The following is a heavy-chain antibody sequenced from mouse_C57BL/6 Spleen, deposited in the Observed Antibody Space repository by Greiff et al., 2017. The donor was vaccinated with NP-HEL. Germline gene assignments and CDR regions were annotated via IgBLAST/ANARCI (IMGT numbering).Heavy chain of an antibody. D-gene: IGHD1-1*01. V-gene: IGHV1-64*01. Sequence: VKLQQPGAELVKPGASVKLSCKASGYTFTSYWMHWVKQRPGQGLEWIGMIHPNSGSTNYNEKFKSKATLTVDKSSSTAYMQLSSLTSEDSAVYYCARRAHYYGSSYDYFDYWGQGTTLTVSS. CDR2: IHPNSGST. CDR3: ARRAHYYGSSYDYFDY. CDR1: GYTFTSYW. J-gene: IGHJ2*01.